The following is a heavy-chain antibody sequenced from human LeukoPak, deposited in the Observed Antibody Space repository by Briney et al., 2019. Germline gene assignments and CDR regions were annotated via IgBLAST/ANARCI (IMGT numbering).Heavy chain of an antibody. J-gene: IGHJ3*02. CDR3: AKDRAITGTVPSI. Sequence: PGRSLRLSCAASGFTFSSYAMHWVRQAPGKGLEWVAVISYDGSNKYYADSVKGRFTISRDNSKNTLYLQMNSLRAEDTAVYYCAKDRAITGTVPSIWGQGTMVTVSS. CDR1: GFTFSSYA. D-gene: IGHD1-20*01. CDR2: ISYDGSNK. V-gene: IGHV3-30-3*01.